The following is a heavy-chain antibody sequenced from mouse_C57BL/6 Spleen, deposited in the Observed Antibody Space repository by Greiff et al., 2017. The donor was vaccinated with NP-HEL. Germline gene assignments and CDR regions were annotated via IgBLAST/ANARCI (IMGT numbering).Heavy chain of an antibody. J-gene: IGHJ2*01. CDR1: GYTFTSYW. D-gene: IGHD1-1*01. CDR2: IDPSDSYT. Sequence: QVHVKQPGAELVKPGASVKLSCKASGYTFTSYWMQWVKQRPGQGLEWIGEIDPSDSYTNYNQKFKGKATLTVDTSSSTAYMQLSSLTSEDSAVYYCARWPTTVVDFDYWGQGTTLTVSS. CDR3: ARWPTTVVDFDY. V-gene: IGHV1-50*01.